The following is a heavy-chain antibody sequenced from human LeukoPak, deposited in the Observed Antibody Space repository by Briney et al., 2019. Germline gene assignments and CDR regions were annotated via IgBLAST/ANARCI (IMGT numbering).Heavy chain of an antibody. CDR1: GGSFSGYY. J-gene: IGHJ4*02. D-gene: IGHD6-13*01. CDR3: SRGLDSSSVNEDFDY. CDR2: INHSGST. Sequence: PSETLSLTCAVYGGSFSGYYWRWIRQPPGKGLEWIGEINHSGSTNYNPSLKSRFTISVDTSKNQFSLKLSSVTAADTAVYYCSRGLDSSSVNEDFDYWGQGTLVTVSS. V-gene: IGHV4-34*01.